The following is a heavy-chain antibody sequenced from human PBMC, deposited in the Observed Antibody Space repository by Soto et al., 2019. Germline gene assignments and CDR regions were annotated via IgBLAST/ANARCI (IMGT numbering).Heavy chain of an antibody. Sequence: PSETLSLTCAVSGGSISSYYWSWIRQPPGKGLEWIGYISYSGSTNYNPSLKSRVSILVDTSKNQFSLKLSSVTAADTAFYYCARAPGTTSNYWGQGTLVTVSS. CDR3: ARAPGTTSNY. CDR2: ISYSGST. CDR1: GGSISSYY. D-gene: IGHD1-1*01. V-gene: IGHV4-59*01. J-gene: IGHJ4*02.